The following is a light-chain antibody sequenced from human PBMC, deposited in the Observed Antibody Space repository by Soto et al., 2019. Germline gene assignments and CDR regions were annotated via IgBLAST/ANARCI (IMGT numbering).Light chain of an antibody. J-gene: IGKJ1*01. Sequence: DIQMTQSPSTLSASVGDRVTITCRASQSISSWLAWYQQKPGKAPKLLIYDASSVESGVPSRFSGSGSGTEFTLTISSLQPDDFATYYCQQYNSYWTCGQGTKVDIK. CDR2: DAS. CDR1: QSISSW. V-gene: IGKV1-5*01. CDR3: QQYNSYWT.